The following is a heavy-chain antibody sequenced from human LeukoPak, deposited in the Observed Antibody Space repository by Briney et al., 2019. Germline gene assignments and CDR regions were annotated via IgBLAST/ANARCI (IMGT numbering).Heavy chain of an antibody. CDR3: ARDSGGSSSGFDY. V-gene: IGHV3-30-3*01. J-gene: IGHJ4*02. CDR2: ISYDGSNK. Sequence: GSLRLSCAASGFTFSSYAMHWVRQAPGKGLEWVAVISYDGSNKYYADSVKGRFTISRDNSKNTLYLQMNSLRAEDTAVYYCARDSGGSSSGFDYWGQGTLVTVSS. CDR1: GFTFSSYA. D-gene: IGHD6-13*01.